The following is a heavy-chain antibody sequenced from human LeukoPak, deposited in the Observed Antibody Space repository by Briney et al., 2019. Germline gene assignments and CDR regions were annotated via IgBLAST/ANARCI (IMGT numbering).Heavy chain of an antibody. CDR2: INHSGST. J-gene: IGHJ5*02. D-gene: IGHD3-10*01. CDR3: AGDSGTTGEVKFDP. Sequence: SETLSLTCAVYGGSFSGYYWSWIRQPPGKGLEWIGEINHSGSTNYNPSLKSRVTISVDTSKNQFSLKLNSVTAADTAIYFCAGDSGTTGEVKFDPWGQGTLVTVSS. V-gene: IGHV4-34*01. CDR1: GGSFSGYY.